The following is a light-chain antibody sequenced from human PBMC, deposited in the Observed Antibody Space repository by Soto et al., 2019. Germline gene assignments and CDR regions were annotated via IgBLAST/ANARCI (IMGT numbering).Light chain of an antibody. V-gene: IGKV3-20*01. Sequence: EMVFTQSPGTLSLSPGERATLSCRASQSVSSSYLAWYQQKPGQAPRLLIYGASSRATGIPDRFSGSGSGTDFTLTISRLEPEDFAVYYCQQYGSSPPTFGQGTKVDIK. J-gene: IGKJ1*01. CDR1: QSVSSSY. CDR2: GAS. CDR3: QQYGSSPPT.